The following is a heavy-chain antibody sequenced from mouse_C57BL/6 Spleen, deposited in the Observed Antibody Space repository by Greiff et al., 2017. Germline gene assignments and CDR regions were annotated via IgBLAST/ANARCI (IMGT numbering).Heavy chain of an antibody. CDR1: GYTFTSYW. J-gene: IGHJ4*01. V-gene: IGHV1-52*01. CDR3: ARSGGNYDYYAMDY. D-gene: IGHD2-1*01. Sequence: VQLQQPGAELVRPGSSVKLSCKASGYTFTSYWMHWVKQRPIQGLEWIGNIDPSDSETHYNQKFKDKATLTVDKSSSTAYMQLSSLTSEDSAVYYGARSGGNYDYYAMDYWGQGTSVTVSS. CDR2: IDPSDSET.